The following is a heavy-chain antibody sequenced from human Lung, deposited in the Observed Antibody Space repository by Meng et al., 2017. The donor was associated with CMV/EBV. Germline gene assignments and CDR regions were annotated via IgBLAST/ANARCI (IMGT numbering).Heavy chain of an antibody. CDR2: IYYSGNT. J-gene: IGHJ4*02. CDR3: ASLPKMGIATTGPH. D-gene: IGHD6-13*01. CDR1: GGSISSSSYY. V-gene: IGHV4-39*07. Sequence: SCTVSGGSISSSSYYWGWIRQPPGQGLEWIGSIYYSGNTYYKPSLQSRVTITADTSKSQFSLELSSVTAADTAVYYCASLPKMGIATTGPHWGQGXLVTVSS.